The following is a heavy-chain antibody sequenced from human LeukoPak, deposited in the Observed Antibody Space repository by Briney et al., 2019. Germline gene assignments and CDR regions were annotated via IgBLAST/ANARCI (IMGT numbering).Heavy chain of an antibody. Sequence: SETLSLTCAVYGGSFSGYYWSWIRQPPGKGLEWIGEIKHSGSTNYNPSLKSRVTISVDTSKNQFSLKLSSVTAADTAVYYCAKRGVYSAFDIWGQGTMVTVSS. J-gene: IGHJ3*02. V-gene: IGHV4-34*01. CDR2: IKHSGST. D-gene: IGHD1-26*01. CDR1: GGSFSGYY. CDR3: AKRGVYSAFDI.